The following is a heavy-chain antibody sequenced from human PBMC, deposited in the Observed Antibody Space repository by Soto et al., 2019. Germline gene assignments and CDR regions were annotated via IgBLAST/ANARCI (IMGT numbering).Heavy chain of an antibody. J-gene: IGHJ6*02. V-gene: IGHV4-34*01. D-gene: IGHD4-17*01. Sequence: SETLSLTCAVCGGSFSGYYWSWIRQPPGKGLEWIGEINHSGSTNYNPSLKSRVTISVDTSKNQFSLKLSSVTAADTAVYYCARGGDYYYGMDVWGQGTTVTVSS. CDR2: INHSGST. CDR3: ARGGDYYYGMDV. CDR1: GGSFSGYY.